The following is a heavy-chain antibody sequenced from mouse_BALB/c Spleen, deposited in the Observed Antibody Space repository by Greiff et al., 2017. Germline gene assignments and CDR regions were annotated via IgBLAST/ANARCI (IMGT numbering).Heavy chain of an antibody. CDR3: ASDGYFYAMDY. Sequence: VQLKESGGGLVQPGGSLRLSCATSGFTFTDYYMSWVRQPPGKALEWLGFIRNKANGYTTEYSASVKGRFTISRDNSQSILYLQMNTLRAEDSATYYCASDGYFYAMDYWGQGTSVTVSS. J-gene: IGHJ4*01. CDR2: IRNKANGYTT. CDR1: GFTFTDYY. D-gene: IGHD2-3*01. V-gene: IGHV7-3*02.